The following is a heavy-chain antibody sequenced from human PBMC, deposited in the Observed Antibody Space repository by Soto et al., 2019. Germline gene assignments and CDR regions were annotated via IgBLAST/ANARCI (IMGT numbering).Heavy chain of an antibody. D-gene: IGHD5-12*01. CDR3: ARGGGYDSFDY. CDR2: ISHLENT. Sequence: QLQLQESSSGLVKTSETLSLTCTVSGASISYGGFSWSWIRQSPGRGLEWIGYISHLENTYFHPSFKSRLTMSIDRTRNQFSLKLSSVTAADMAVYYCARGGGYDSFDYWGQGVLVTVSS. CDR1: GASISYGGFS. J-gene: IGHJ4*02. V-gene: IGHV4-30-2*06.